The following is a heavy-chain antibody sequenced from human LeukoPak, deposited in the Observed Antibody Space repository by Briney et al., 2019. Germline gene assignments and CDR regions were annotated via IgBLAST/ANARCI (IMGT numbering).Heavy chain of an antibody. V-gene: IGHV3-74*01. J-gene: IGHJ4*02. D-gene: IGHD2-15*01. CDR3: ATVSYCSGGSCYSYFDY. Sequence: PGGSLRHSCEASGFTFSSYWMYWVRQAPGKGLVWVSRINSDGSSTSYADSVKGRFTISRDNAKNTLYLQMNSLRVEDTAVYYCATVSYCSGGSCYSYFDYWGQGTLVTVSS. CDR1: GFTFSSYW. CDR2: INSDGSST.